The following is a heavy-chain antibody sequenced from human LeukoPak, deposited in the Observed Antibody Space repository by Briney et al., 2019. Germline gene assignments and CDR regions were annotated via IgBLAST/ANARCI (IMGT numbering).Heavy chain of an antibody. CDR1: GGSISSYY. Sequence: SETLSLTCTVSGGSISSYYWSWIRQPAGKGLEWIGRIYTSGSTNYNPSLKSRVTISVDTSKNQFSLKLSSVTAADTAVYYCAREGCSSTSCYRINWFDPWGQGTLVTVSS. CDR2: IYTSGST. V-gene: IGHV4-4*07. J-gene: IGHJ5*02. D-gene: IGHD2-2*01. CDR3: AREGCSSTSCYRINWFDP.